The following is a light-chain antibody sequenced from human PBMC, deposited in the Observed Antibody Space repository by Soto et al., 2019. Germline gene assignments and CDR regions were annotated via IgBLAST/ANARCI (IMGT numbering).Light chain of an antibody. CDR2: GAS. CDR1: QYVSVRF. J-gene: IGKJ1*01. Sequence: EIVLTQSPGTLSLSPGESATISCRASQYVSVRFLAWYQQKPGQAPRLLIYGASDRATGIPDRFTGSGSGTDFTLTINRLEPEDFAVYFCQQYGSSPQTFGQGTKVDIK. CDR3: QQYGSSPQT. V-gene: IGKV3-20*01.